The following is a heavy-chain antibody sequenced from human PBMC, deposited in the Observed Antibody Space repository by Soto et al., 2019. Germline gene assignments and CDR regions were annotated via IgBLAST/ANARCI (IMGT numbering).Heavy chain of an antibody. CDR2: IYPSDSHT. V-gene: IGHV5-51*01. CDR3: ARPGGSGYAKGFYY. D-gene: IGHD5-18*01. J-gene: IGHJ4*02. CDR1: GYSFTDYW. Sequence: GESLKISCKGSGYSFTDYWVVWVRQMPGKGLDWMGIIYPSDSHTRYGPSFEGQVTISADNSINTAYLQWSTLKASDTAVYYCARPGGSGYAKGFYYWGQGTLVTVSS.